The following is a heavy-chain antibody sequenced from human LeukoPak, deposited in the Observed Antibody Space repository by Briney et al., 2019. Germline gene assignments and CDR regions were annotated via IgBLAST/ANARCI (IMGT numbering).Heavy chain of an antibody. J-gene: IGHJ4*02. CDR3: ARGYSSSWNYFDY. CDR1: GGSISNYW. D-gene: IGHD6-13*01. CDR2: VFDSGGT. V-gene: IGHV4-59*01. Sequence: SETLSLTCTVSGGSISNYWWSWSRQPPRKGLEWIGYVFDSGGTNYTPSLKSRVTISVDTSKKQFSLKLSAVTAADTAVYYCARGYSSSWNYFDYWGQGTLVTVSS.